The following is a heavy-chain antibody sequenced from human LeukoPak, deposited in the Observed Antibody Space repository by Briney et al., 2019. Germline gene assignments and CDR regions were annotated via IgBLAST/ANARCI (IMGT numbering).Heavy chain of an antibody. V-gene: IGHV4-39*07. D-gene: IGHD3-10*01. CDR2: IYRSGSA. Sequence: SETLSLTCNVSGDSVTSESFYWAWIRQPPGKGPEWIGPIYRSGSAYYNPSLKSRLTISIDTSKNQFSLKLSSVTAADTAVYYCARGGSGSYFNDYWGQGTLVTVAS. J-gene: IGHJ4*02. CDR1: GDSVTSESFY. CDR3: ARGGSGSYFNDY.